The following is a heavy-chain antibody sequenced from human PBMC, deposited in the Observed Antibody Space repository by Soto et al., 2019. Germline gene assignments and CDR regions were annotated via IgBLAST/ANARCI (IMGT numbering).Heavy chain of an antibody. D-gene: IGHD5-18*01. CDR3: ARGGVLDTAMVTISGGTFDI. Sequence: ASVKVSCKASGGTFSSYTISWVRQAPGQGLEWMGRIIPILGIANYAQKFQGRVTITADKSTSTAYMELSSLRSEDTAVYYCARGGVLDTAMVTISGGTFDIWGQGTMVTVSS. CDR1: GGTFSSYT. J-gene: IGHJ3*02. V-gene: IGHV1-69*02. CDR2: IIPILGIA.